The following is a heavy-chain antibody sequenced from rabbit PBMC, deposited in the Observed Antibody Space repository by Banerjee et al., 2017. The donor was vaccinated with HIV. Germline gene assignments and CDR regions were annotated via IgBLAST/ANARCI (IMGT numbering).Heavy chain of an antibody. J-gene: IGHJ4*01. CDR3: ARDLAGVIGWNFDL. CDR1: GFTLSSYW. CDR2: IGAGSSGST. D-gene: IGHD4-1*01. V-gene: IGHV1S45*01. Sequence: QEQLEESGGDLVKPEGSLTLTCTASGFTLSSYWMWWVRQAPGKGLEWIACIGAGSSGSTVYATWAKGRFTISRTSSTTVSLQMTSLTAADTATYFCARDLAGVIGWNFDLWGPGTLVTV.